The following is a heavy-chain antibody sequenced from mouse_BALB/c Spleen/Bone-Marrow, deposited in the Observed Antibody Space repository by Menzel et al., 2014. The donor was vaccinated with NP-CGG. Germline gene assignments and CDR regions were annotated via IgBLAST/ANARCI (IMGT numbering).Heavy chain of an antibody. Sequence: EVQLVESGGGLVQPGGSLKLSCAASGFDFSRYWMSWVRQAPGKGLEWIGEINPDSNTMNYTPSLKDKFIISRDNAKNTLYLQMSKVRSEDTALYYCARLGYYGSFAYWGQGTLVTVSA. J-gene: IGHJ3*01. CDR2: INPDSNTM. CDR1: GFDFSRYW. V-gene: IGHV4-1*02. D-gene: IGHD1-2*01. CDR3: ARLGYYGSFAY.